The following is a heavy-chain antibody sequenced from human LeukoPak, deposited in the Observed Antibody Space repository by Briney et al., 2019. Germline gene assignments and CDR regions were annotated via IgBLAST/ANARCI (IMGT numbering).Heavy chain of an antibody. D-gene: IGHD1-26*01. Sequence: GGSLRLSCAGSGFTFSNYNMNWVRQARGKGLEWVSFISDSGTAIYYAESVKGRFTISRDIARNSVYLQMNSLRDEDTAMYYCARGPLGWSDYWGQGLLVTVSS. CDR3: ARGPLGWSDY. V-gene: IGHV3-48*02. CDR2: ISDSGTAI. CDR1: GFTFSNYN. J-gene: IGHJ4*02.